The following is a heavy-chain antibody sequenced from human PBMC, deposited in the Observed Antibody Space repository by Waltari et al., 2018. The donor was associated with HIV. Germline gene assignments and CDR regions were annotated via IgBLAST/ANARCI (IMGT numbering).Heavy chain of an antibody. CDR1: GSTFINYH. CDR3: TRGHIWGSYRYFDY. V-gene: IGHV1-18*01. Sequence: QIRLFQSDHVVRKPGASVTISCRTSGSTFINYHFTWVRQSLGQRLDWMGGITRYSANTNYTRESQGRVTLTTDAATATAYLELRDLRPDDTAMYFCTRGHIWGSYRYFDYWGPGTLVTVS. D-gene: IGHD3-16*02. CDR2: ITRYSANT. J-gene: IGHJ4*02.